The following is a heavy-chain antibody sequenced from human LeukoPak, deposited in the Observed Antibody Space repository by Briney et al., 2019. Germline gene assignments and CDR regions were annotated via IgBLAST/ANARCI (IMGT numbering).Heavy chain of an antibody. CDR1: GGSISSGDYY. CDR3: ASRYNWNDGGAFDY. V-gene: IGHV4-30-4*08. Sequence: SETLSLTCTVSGGSISSGDYYWSWIRQPPGKGLEWIGYIYYSGSTYYNPSLKSRVTISVDTSKNQFSLKLSSATAADTAVYYCASRYNWNDGGAFDYWGQGTLVTVSS. J-gene: IGHJ4*02. D-gene: IGHD1-1*01. CDR2: IYYSGST.